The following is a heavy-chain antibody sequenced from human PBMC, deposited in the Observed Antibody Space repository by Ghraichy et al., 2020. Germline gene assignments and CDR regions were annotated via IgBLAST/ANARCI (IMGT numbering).Heavy chain of an antibody. V-gene: IGHV3-23*01. D-gene: IGHD6-19*01. J-gene: IGHJ4*02. CDR2: ISGSGDST. CDR1: GFTFSSYA. Sequence: GGSLRLSCAASGFTFSSYALSWVRQAPGKGLDWVSVISGSGDSTYNADSVRGRLTISRDNSNNTVYLQINSLRAEDTAVYYCAKTPGDIAVAGTFDYWGQGILVTVSS. CDR3: AKTPGDIAVAGTFDY.